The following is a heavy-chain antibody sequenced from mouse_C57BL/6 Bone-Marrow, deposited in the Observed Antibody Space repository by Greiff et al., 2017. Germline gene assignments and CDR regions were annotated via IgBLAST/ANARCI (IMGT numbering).Heavy chain of an antibody. V-gene: IGHV1-76*01. Sequence: QVQLQQSGAELVRPGASVKLSCKASGYTFTDYYINWVKQRPGQGLEWIARIYPGSGNTYYNEKFKGKATLTVDKSSSTAYMQLIRLPSEDSAVYFCARGRLPRFDYWGQGTTLTVSS. CDR1: GYTFTDYY. D-gene: IGHD2-4*01. CDR2: IYPGSGNT. J-gene: IGHJ2*01. CDR3: ARGRLPRFDY.